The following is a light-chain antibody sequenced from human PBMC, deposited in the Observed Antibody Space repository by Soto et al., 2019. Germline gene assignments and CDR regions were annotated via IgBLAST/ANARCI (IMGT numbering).Light chain of an antibody. V-gene: IGKV3-20*01. J-gene: IGKJ1*01. CDR2: RTS. CDR3: QQYGNFPRT. CDR1: QSVISGD. Sequence: EVVLTHSPGTLSLSPGERATLSCRASQSVISGDLAWYQQKPGQAPRLLLYRTSSRVTGVPDRFSGSGSGTDFSLTISRLEPEDFAVYYCQQYGNFPRTFGEGPKVEI.